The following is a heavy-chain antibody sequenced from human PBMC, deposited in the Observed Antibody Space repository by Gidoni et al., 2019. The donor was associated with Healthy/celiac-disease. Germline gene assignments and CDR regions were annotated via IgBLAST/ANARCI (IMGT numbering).Heavy chain of an antibody. Sequence: EVQLVESGGGLVKPGGSLRLYCAASGFTFSNAWMSWVRQAPGKGLEWVGRIKSKTDGGTTDYAAPVKGRFTISRDDSKNTLYLQMNSLKTEDTAVYYCTTGWNYDYFDYWGQGTLVTVSS. D-gene: IGHD1-7*01. J-gene: IGHJ4*02. CDR3: TTGWNYDYFDY. CDR2: IKSKTDGGTT. V-gene: IGHV3-15*01. CDR1: GFTFSNAW.